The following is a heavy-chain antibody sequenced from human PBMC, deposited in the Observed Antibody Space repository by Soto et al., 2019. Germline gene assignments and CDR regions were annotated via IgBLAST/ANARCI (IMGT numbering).Heavy chain of an antibody. CDR2: LYTEGTT. J-gene: IGHJ6*02. V-gene: IGHV3-53*01. CDR1: GLTVSHNY. D-gene: IGHD3-16*01. CDR3: VRPRPSGENYGMDV. Sequence: PGGSLRLSCVASGLTVSHNYMAWFRQAPEMGLEWVSILYTEGTTYYADSVKGRFTISRGSSKNTLFLQMDSLRAEDTAVYYCVRPRPSGENYGMDVWGQGTTVTVSS.